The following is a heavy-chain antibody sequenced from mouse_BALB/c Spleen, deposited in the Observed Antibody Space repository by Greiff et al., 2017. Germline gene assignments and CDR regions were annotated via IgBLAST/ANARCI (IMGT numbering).Heavy chain of an antibody. D-gene: IGHD1-1*01. V-gene: IGHV1-5*01. CDR3: TRSDYYGSSYWYFDV. J-gene: IGHJ1*01. CDR1: GYTFTSYW. Sequence: EVKLVESGTVLARPGASVKMSCKASGYTFTSYWMHWVKQRPGQGLEWIGAIYPGNSDTSYNQKFKGKAKLTAVTSTSTAYMELSSLTNEDSAVYYCTRSDYYGSSYWYFDVWGAGTTVTVSS. CDR2: IYPGNSDT.